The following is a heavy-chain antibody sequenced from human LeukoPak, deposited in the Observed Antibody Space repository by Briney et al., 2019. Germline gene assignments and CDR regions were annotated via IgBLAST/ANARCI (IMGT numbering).Heavy chain of an antibody. Sequence: SETLSLTCTVSGGSISRYYWSWIRQPPGKGLEWIGYKDYSGSTNYNRSLKSRVTISVDTSKNQFSLKLSSVTAADTAVYYCARVYYSSSYDYWYFDLWAVAPWSLSPQ. D-gene: IGHD6-13*01. CDR3: ARVYYSSSYDYWYFDL. V-gene: IGHV4-59*01. J-gene: IGHJ2*01. CDR2: KDYSGST. CDR1: GGSISRYY.